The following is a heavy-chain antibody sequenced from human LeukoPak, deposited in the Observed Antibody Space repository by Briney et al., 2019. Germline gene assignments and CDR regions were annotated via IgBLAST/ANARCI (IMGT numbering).Heavy chain of an antibody. CDR3: ARGGDILTGLSNPPDY. D-gene: IGHD3-9*01. CDR2: IYYSGST. Sequence: SETLSLTCTVSGGSISSSSYYWGWIRQPPGKGLEWIGSIYYSGSTYYNPSLKSRVTISVDTSKNQFSLKLSSVTAADTAVYYCARGGDILTGLSNPPDYWGQGTLVTVSS. CDR1: GGSISSSSYY. V-gene: IGHV4-39*07. J-gene: IGHJ4*02.